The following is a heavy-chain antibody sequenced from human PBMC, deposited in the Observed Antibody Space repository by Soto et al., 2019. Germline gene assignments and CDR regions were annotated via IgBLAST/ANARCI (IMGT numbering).Heavy chain of an antibody. CDR1: VGSISSSIYS. CDR3: SRHGGSSSGFYYYYYYMDV. J-gene: IGHJ6*03. Sequence: PSETQSLTCTFSVGSISSSIYSWGWIRKTPGKGLEWIGSIYYSGSTYYNPSLKSRVPMSVDTSKNQFSLKLSSVTAADTAVYFCSRHGGSSSGFYYYYYYMDVWGKGTTVTVSS. CDR2: IYYSGST. V-gene: IGHV4-39*01. D-gene: IGHD6-25*01.